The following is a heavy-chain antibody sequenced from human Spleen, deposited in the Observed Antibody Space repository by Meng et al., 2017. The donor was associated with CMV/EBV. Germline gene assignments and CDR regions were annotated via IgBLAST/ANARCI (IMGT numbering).Heavy chain of an antibody. Sequence: GESLKISCAASGFTVSSNYMSWVRQAPGKGLEWVSVIYSGGTTYYSDSVKGRFTISRDNSKNTLYLQMNSLRAEDTAVYYCARDSRGGWFGEISYYYYGTDVWGQGTTVTVSS. CDR1: GFTVSSNY. J-gene: IGHJ6*02. CDR3: ARDSRGGWFGEISYYYYGTDV. V-gene: IGHV3-53*01. D-gene: IGHD3-10*01. CDR2: IYSGGTT.